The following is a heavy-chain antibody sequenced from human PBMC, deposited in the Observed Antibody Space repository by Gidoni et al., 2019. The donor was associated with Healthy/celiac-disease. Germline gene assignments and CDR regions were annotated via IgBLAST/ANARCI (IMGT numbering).Heavy chain of an antibody. CDR1: GFPFSSYA. J-gene: IGHJ4*02. Sequence: EVQLLESGGGLVQPGGFLSLSCAASGFPFSSYAMSWVRKAPGQGMEWVSAIRGSGGSTYYADSVKGRFTISRDNSKNTLYLQMNSLRAEDTAVYYCAKSPAVAAAGDYWGQGTLVTVSS. CDR3: AKSPAVAAAGDY. V-gene: IGHV3-23*01. D-gene: IGHD6-19*01. CDR2: IRGSGGST.